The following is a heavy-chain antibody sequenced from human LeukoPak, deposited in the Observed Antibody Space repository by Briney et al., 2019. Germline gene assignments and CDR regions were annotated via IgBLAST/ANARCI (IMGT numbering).Heavy chain of an antibody. CDR1: GYTFTGYY. Sequence: GASVKVSCEASGYTFTGYYMNWVRQAPGQGLEWMGWINPKSGGTDYAQKFQGRVTMTRDTSISTAYMELSRLRSDDTAVYYCARDLDGMDVWGQGTTVTVSS. CDR3: ARDLDGMDV. J-gene: IGHJ6*02. V-gene: IGHV1-2*02. CDR2: INPKSGGT. D-gene: IGHD3-16*01.